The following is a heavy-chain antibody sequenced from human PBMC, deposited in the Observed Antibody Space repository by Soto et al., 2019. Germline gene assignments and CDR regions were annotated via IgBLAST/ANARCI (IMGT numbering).Heavy chain of an antibody. D-gene: IGHD5-18*01. J-gene: IGHJ4*02. CDR1: GFTFSSYS. Sequence: PGGSLRLSCAASGFTFSSYSMNWVRQAPGKGLEWVSYISSSSSTIYYADSVKGRFTISRDNAKNSLYLQMNSLRAEDTAVYYCARDGGYSYGPFDCWGQGTLVTVSS. V-gene: IGHV3-48*01. CDR2: ISSSSSTI. CDR3: ARDGGYSYGPFDC.